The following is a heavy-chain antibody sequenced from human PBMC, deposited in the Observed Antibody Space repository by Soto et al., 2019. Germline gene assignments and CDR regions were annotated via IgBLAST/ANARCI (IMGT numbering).Heavy chain of an antibody. J-gene: IGHJ4*02. V-gene: IGHV3-30*03. CDR1: GFTFSSYG. D-gene: IGHD3-22*01. Sequence: QVQLVESGGGVVQPGRSLRLSCAASGFTFSSYGMHWVRQAPGKGLEWVAVISYDGSNKYYADSVKGRFTISRDNSKNTLYLQMNSLRAEDTAVYYCAREGDSSGYPLYYFDYWGQGTLVTVSS. CDR2: ISYDGSNK. CDR3: AREGDSSGYPLYYFDY.